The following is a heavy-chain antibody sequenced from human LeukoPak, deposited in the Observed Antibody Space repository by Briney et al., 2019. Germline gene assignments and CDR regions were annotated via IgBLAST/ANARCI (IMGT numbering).Heavy chain of an antibody. CDR2: ITSSSSYI. CDR1: GFTFSSYS. CDR3: ARRGAVTTNEGWDYMDV. V-gene: IGHV3-21*01. J-gene: IGHJ6*03. Sequence: GGSLRLSCAASGFTFSSYSMNWVRQAPGKGLEWVSSITSSSSYIYYADSLKGRFTISRDNAKNSLYLQMNSLRAEDTAVYYCARRGAVTTNEGWDYMDVWGKGTTVTVSS. D-gene: IGHD4-17*01.